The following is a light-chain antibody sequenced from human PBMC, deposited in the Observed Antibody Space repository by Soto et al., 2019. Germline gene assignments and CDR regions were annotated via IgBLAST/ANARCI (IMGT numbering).Light chain of an antibody. J-gene: IGKJ5*01. CDR2: GAS. CDR3: QQYNNWPPIT. Sequence: EIVLTQFPGTLSLSPGERATLSCRASQSVGSNLAWYQQKPGQAPRLLIYGASTRATGIPARFSGSGSGTEFTLIISSLQSEDSAVYYCQQYNNWPPITFGQGTRLEIK. V-gene: IGKV3-15*01. CDR1: QSVGSN.